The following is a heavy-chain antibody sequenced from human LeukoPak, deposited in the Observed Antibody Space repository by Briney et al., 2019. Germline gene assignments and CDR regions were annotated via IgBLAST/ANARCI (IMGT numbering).Heavy chain of an antibody. Sequence: GGSLRLSCAASGFTFSSYAMSWVRQAPGKGLEWVSAISGSGGSTYYADSVKGRLTISRDNSKNTLYLQMNSLRAEDTAVYYCAKDPITMIVVVIPNYFDYWGQGTLVTVSS. CDR3: AKDPITMIVVVIPNYFDY. CDR1: GFTFSSYA. J-gene: IGHJ4*02. CDR2: ISGSGGST. D-gene: IGHD3-22*01. V-gene: IGHV3-23*01.